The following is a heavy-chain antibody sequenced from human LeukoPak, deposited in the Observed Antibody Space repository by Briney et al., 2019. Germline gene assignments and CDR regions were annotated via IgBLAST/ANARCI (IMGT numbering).Heavy chain of an antibody. CDR3: SRLPLRFLEWFSSYYFDY. J-gene: IGHJ4*02. CDR1: GGSISSSSYY. Sequence: SETLSLTCTVSGGSISSSSYYWGWIRQPPGKGLEWIGSIYYSGGTYYNPSLKSRVTISVDTSKNPFSLKLSSVTAADTAVYYCSRLPLRFLEWFSSYYFDYWGQGTLVTVSS. V-gene: IGHV4-39*01. D-gene: IGHD3-3*01. CDR2: IYYSGGT.